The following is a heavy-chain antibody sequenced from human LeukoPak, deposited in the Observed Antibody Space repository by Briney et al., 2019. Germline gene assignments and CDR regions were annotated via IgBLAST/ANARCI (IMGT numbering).Heavy chain of an antibody. CDR1: GFTFSSYA. J-gene: IGHJ4*02. D-gene: IGHD6-13*01. Sequence: GGSLRLSCAASGFTFSSYAMSWVRQAPGKGLEWVSAISGSGGSTYYADSVKGRFTISRDNSKNTLYLQMNSLRAEDTAVYYCAKGLIAAENKGAAAGHYFDYWGQGTLVTVSS. CDR2: ISGSGGST. CDR3: AKGLIAAENKGAAAGHYFDY. V-gene: IGHV3-23*01.